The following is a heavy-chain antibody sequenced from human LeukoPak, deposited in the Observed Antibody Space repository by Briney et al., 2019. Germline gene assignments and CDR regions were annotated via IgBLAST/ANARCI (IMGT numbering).Heavy chain of an antibody. V-gene: IGHV4-61*02. D-gene: IGHD6-19*01. J-gene: IGHJ4*02. CDR1: GGSISGVTYY. CDR2: VYTGVST. Sequence: PSETQSLTCRVSGGSISGVTYYWNWIRQPAGKRLEWIGRVYTGVSTTYNPSLEGRVTISVDPSKNHFSLKLTSVTAADTAIYYCARTDVTQAGTFHWGPGTLGTVSS. CDR3: ARTDVTQAGTFH.